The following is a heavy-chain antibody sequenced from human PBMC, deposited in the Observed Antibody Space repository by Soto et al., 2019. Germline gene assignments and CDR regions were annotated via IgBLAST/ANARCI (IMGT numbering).Heavy chain of an antibody. V-gene: IGHV1-58*01. CDR3: AADVGGYSCGLGSH. J-gene: IGHJ4*02. Sequence: QMQLVQSGPEVKKPGTSVKVSCKTSGFTFSSSAVHWVRQARGHRLQWIGWIDVGSANANSAKMLQERVTISRDISKSTAAMDLSRLRPEDTAVYYCAADVGGYSCGLGSHWGPGTLVTVSS. CDR1: GFTFSSSA. D-gene: IGHD2-2*01. CDR2: IDVGSANA.